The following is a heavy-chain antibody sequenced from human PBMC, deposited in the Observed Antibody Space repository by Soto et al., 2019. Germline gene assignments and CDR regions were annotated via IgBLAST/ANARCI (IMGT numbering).Heavy chain of an antibody. D-gene: IGHD3-16*01. J-gene: IGHJ6*02. Sequence: DVQLVESGGRLIQPGGSLRLSCAASGFTVSNNYMSWVLQGPGKGLEWVSTIYRGDSTYYADSVKGRFTISRDNSKNTLYRQKNRLRAEDTAVYSGARYYDYTGRTSGGKDVWGQGTTDTAS. CDR1: GFTVSNNY. V-gene: IGHV3-53*01. CDR3: ARYYDYTGRTSGGKDV. CDR2: IYRGDST.